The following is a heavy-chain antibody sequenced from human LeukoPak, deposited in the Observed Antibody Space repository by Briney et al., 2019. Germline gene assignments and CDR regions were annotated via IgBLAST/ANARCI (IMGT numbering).Heavy chain of an antibody. J-gene: IGHJ5*02. D-gene: IGHD5-24*01. CDR1: GESFSGDY. V-gene: IGHV4-34*01. Sequence: NSSETLSLTCGVYGESFSGDYWSWIRQPPGKGLEWIGEINQSGSTNYIPSLKGRVTISVDTSKNQFSLKLISVTAADTAVYYCARGRWLQYETWGQGTLVTVSS. CDR2: INQSGST. CDR3: ARGRWLQYET.